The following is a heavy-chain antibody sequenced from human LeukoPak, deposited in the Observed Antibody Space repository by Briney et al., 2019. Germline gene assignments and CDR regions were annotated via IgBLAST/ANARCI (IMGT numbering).Heavy chain of an antibody. CDR2: ISYDGSNK. J-gene: IGHJ4*02. D-gene: IGHD6-13*01. CDR3: ARAGYSSSWCFDY. CDR1: GFTFSSYW. V-gene: IGHV3-30*03. Sequence: GGSLRLSCAASGFTFSSYWMHWVRQAPGRGLEWVAVISYDGSNKYYADSVKGRFTISRDNSKNTLYLQMNSLRAEDTAVYYCARAGYSSSWCFDYWGQGTLVTVSS.